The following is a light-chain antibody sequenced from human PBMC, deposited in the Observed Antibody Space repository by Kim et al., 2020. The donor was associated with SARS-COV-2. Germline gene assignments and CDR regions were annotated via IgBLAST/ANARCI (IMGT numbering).Light chain of an antibody. CDR2: EVS. J-gene: IGLJ1*01. V-gene: IGLV2-23*02. Sequence: QSALTQPASVSGSAGQSITISCTGTSSDVGSYDTVSWYQQHPGKVPKLMIYEVSERPSGVSHRFSGSKSGNTASLTISGLQAEDEADYSCCSYARSVTYIFGSGTKVTVL. CDR3: CSYARSVTYI. CDR1: SSDVGSYDT.